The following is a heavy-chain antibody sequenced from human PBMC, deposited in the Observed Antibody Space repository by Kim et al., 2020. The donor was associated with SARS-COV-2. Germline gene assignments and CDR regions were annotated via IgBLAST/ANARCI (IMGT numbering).Heavy chain of an antibody. D-gene: IGHD5-18*01. CDR1: GFTFSSYA. Sequence: WGSLRLSCAASGFTFSSYAMSWVRQAPGKGLEWVSAISGSGGSTYYAASEKRRSTISRDNSNNTLSLQMNSLTAEETAGYYCTKDSLAIVNMPLGAFYI. CDR2: ISGSGGST. V-gene: IGHV3-23*01. CDR3: TKDSLAIVNMPLGAFYI. J-gene: IGHJ3*02.